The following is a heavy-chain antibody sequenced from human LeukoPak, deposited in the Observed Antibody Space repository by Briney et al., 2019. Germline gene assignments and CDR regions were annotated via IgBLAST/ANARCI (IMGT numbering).Heavy chain of an antibody. CDR3: AKHRTYYYGSGSYLYFDY. CDR2: ISGSGGST. V-gene: IGHV3-23*01. CDR1: GFTFSSYA. D-gene: IGHD3-10*01. J-gene: IGHJ4*02. Sequence: PGGSLRLSCAASGFTFSSYAMSWVRQAPGKGLEWVSAISGSGGSTYYADSVKGRSTISRDNSKNTLYLQMNSLRAEDTAVYYCAKHRTYYYGSGSYLYFDYWGQGTLVTVSS.